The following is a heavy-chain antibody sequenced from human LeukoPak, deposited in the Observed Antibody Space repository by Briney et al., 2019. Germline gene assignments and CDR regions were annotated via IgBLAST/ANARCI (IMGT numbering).Heavy chain of an antibody. CDR1: GYTFTSYG. CDR3: ARDRIYDFWSGYYGFDY. J-gene: IGHJ4*02. Sequence: GASVKVSCKASGYTFTSYGISWVRQAPGQGLEWMGWISAYNGNTNYAQKLQGRVTMTTDTSTSTAYMELRSLRSDDTAVYYCARDRIYDFWSGYYGFDYWGQGTLVTVSS. D-gene: IGHD3-3*01. V-gene: IGHV1-18*01. CDR2: ISAYNGNT.